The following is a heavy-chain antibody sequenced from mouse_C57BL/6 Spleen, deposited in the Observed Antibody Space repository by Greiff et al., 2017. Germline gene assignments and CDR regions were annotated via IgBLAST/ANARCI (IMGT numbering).Heavy chain of an antibody. J-gene: IGHJ3*01. Sequence: QVQLQQSGPELVKPGASVKLSCKASGYTFTSYDINWVKQRPGQGLEWIGWIYPRDGSTKYNEKFKGKATLTVDKSSSTAYMGLHSLTSEDSAVYFCARSGYGNRFAYWGQGTLVTVSA. CDR3: ARSGYGNRFAY. CDR1: GYTFTSYD. V-gene: IGHV1-85*01. CDR2: IYPRDGST. D-gene: IGHD2-10*02.